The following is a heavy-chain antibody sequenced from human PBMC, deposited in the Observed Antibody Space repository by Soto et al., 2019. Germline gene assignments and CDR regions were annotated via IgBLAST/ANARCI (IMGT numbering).Heavy chain of an antibody. D-gene: IGHD3-10*01. V-gene: IGHV4-39*01. J-gene: IGHJ4*02. CDR1: GDSIGTPDFY. Sequence: SETLSLTCSVSGDSIGTPDFYRAWVRQPPGKALECIGSVFFSGSTFLNPSLKSRASISVDTSKNQMSLRLTSVSAADTAIYYCARHRGPDNNNSFDQWGKGNLGTFSS. CDR3: ARHRGPDNNNSFDQ. CDR2: VFFSGST.